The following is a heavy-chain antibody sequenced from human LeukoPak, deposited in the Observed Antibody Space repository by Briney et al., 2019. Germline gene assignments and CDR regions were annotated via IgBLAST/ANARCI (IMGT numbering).Heavy chain of an antibody. V-gene: IGHV3-23*01. CDR1: GFTFSNYA. CDR2: ITGSGGGT. J-gene: IGHJ4*02. CDR3: AKWGDYDVLTGYYDPDY. Sequence: GASLRLSCAASGFTFSNYAMSWVRQAPGKGLEWVSAITGSGGGTYYADSVKGRFTISRDNSRNTLYLQMNSLRAEDTAVYYCAKWGDYDVLTGYYDPDYWGQGTLVTVSS. D-gene: IGHD3-9*01.